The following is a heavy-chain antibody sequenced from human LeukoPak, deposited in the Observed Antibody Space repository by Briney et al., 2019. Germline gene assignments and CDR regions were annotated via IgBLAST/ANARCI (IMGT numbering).Heavy chain of an antibody. CDR3: AKLWVVRYFDYGPDAFDI. D-gene: IGHD3-9*01. Sequence: PGGSLRLSCAASGFTVSSNYMSWVRQAPGEGLEWLSYISSSSNTIHYADSVKGRFTISRDNAKNSLYLQMNSLRAEDTALYYCAKLWVVRYFDYGPDAFDIWGQGTMVTVSS. J-gene: IGHJ3*02. CDR1: GFTVSSNY. V-gene: IGHV3-48*04. CDR2: ISSSSNTI.